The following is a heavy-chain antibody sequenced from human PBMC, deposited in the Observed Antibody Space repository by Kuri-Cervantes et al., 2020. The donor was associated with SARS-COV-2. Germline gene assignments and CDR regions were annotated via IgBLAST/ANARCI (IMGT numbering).Heavy chain of an antibody. CDR3: ARRAYCSSTSCSYNWFDP. V-gene: IGHV3-11*04. CDR2: ISSSGSTI. J-gene: IGHJ5*02. CDR1: GFTFSDYY. D-gene: IGHD2-2*01. Sequence: GESLKISCAASGFTFSDYYMSWIRQAPGKGLEWVSYISSSGSTIYYADSVKGRFTISRDNAKNSLYLQMNSLRAEDTAVYYCARRAYCSSTSCSYNWFDPWGQGTLVTVSS.